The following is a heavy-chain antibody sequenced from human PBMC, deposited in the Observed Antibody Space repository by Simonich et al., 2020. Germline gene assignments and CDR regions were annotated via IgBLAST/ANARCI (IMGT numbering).Heavy chain of an antibody. V-gene: IGHV1-2*02. CDR2: RNTNSSGT. Sequence: QVQLVQSGAEVKKPGASVKVSCKASGYTFTGYYMHWVRQAPGQGLEGMGWRNTNSSGTNYAQKFQGRVTMTRDTSISTAYMELSRLRSDDTAVYYCARDLRGSYYYYYYMDVWGKGTTVTVSS. D-gene: IGHD1-26*01. J-gene: IGHJ6*03. CDR3: ARDLRGSYYYYYYMDV. CDR1: GYTFTGYY.